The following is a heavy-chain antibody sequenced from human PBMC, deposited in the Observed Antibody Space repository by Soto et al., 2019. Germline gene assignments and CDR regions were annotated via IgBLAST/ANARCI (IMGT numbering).Heavy chain of an antibody. J-gene: IGHJ4*02. CDR1: GGSISSGGYY. CDR3: ARDTGYYDSSGYYYVSYFDY. D-gene: IGHD3-22*01. V-gene: IGHV4-31*03. Sequence: PSETLSLTCTVSGGSISSGGYYWSWIRQHPGKGLEWIGYIYYSGGTYYNPPLKSRVTISVDTSKNQFSLKLSSVTAADTAVYYCARDTGYYDSSGYYYVSYFDYWGQGTLVTVSS. CDR2: IYYSGGT.